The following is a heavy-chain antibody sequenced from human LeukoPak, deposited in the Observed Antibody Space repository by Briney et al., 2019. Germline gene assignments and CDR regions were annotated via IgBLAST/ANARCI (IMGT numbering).Heavy chain of an antibody. CDR3: AKGTGDEGYYFGY. Sequence: GGSLRLSCAASGFTFSNYAMNWVRQAPGKGLEWVSGIRVSYNTYYADSVKGRFTISRDNSDNTLYLQMSGLRADDTAVYYCAKGTGDEGYYFGYWGQGTLVTVSS. V-gene: IGHV3-23*01. CDR2: IRVSYNT. CDR1: GFTFSNYA. J-gene: IGHJ4*02. D-gene: IGHD7-27*01.